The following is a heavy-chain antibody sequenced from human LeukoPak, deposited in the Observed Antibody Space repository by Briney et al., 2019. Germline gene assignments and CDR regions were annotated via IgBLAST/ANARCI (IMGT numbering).Heavy chain of an antibody. D-gene: IGHD4-11*01. CDR1: GFTFSDYY. CDR3: ARAPHYSNYGPYYYGMDV. CDR2: ISSRSSYT. V-gene: IGHV3-11*06. J-gene: IGHJ6*02. Sequence: GGSLRLSCAASGFTFSDYYMSWIRQAPGKGLEWVSYISSRSSYTNYADSVKGRFTISGDNAKNSLYLQMNSLRAEDTAVYYCARAPHYSNYGPYYYGMDVWGQGTTVTVSS.